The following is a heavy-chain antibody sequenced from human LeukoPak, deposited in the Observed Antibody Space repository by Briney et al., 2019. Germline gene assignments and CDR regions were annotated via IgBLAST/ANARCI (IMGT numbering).Heavy chain of an antibody. Sequence: GRSLRLSCAASGFTFDDYAMHWVRQAPGKGLEWVSAISGSGGSTYYADSVKGRSTISRDNSKNTLYLQMNSLRAEDTAVYYCAKGGYQHWGQGTLVTVSS. CDR2: ISGSGGST. CDR1: GFTFDDYA. V-gene: IGHV3-23*01. D-gene: IGHD2-15*01. J-gene: IGHJ1*01. CDR3: AKGGYQH.